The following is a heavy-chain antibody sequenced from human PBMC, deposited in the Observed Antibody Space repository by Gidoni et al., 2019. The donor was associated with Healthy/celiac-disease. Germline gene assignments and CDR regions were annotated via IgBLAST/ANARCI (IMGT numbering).Heavy chain of an antibody. J-gene: IGHJ6*02. V-gene: IGHV1-58*01. CDR1: GFTFTSSA. Sequence: QMHLVQSGPEVKKPGTSVKVSCKASGFTFTSSAVQWVRQARGQRLEWIVWIVVGSGKTNYAQKFQERVTITRDMSTSTAYMELSSLRSEDTAVYYCAARRITMVRGVITVYYYYGMDVWGQGTTVTVSS. D-gene: IGHD3-10*01. CDR2: IVVGSGKT. CDR3: AARRITMVRGVITVYYYYGMDV.